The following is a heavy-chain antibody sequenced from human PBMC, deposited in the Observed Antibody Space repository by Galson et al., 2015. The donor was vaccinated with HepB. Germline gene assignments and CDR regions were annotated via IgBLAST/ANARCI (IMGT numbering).Heavy chain of an antibody. J-gene: IGHJ4*02. CDR3: ASVGDSGPYY. CDR1: GFTFGDYW. D-gene: IGHD4-17*01. Sequence: SLRLSCAASGFTFGDYWMHWVRQAPGKGLVWVSRISGDGSSTSYADSVKGRFTISRDDAKNTLVLQMNSLRAEDTAVYYCASVGDSGPYYWGQGTLVTVSS. CDR2: ISGDGSST. V-gene: IGHV3-74*01.